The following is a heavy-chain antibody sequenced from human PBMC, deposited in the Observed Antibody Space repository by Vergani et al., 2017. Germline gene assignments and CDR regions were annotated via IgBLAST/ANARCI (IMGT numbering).Heavy chain of an antibody. Sequence: EVQLVESGGGLVQPGGSLRLSCAASGFTFSSYWMSWVRQAPGKGLEWVANIKQDGSEKYYVDSVKGRFTISRDNAKNSLYLQMNSLRAEDTAVYYCARRFGYQLPHYDYYYYLDVWGKGTTVTVSS. V-gene: IGHV3-7*01. J-gene: IGHJ6*03. CDR2: IKQDGSEK. CDR3: ARRFGYQLPHYDYYYYLDV. CDR1: GFTFSSYW. D-gene: IGHD2-2*01.